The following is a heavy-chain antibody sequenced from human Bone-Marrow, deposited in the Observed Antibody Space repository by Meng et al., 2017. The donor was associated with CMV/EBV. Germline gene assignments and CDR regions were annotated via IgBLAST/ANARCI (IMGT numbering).Heavy chain of an antibody. D-gene: IGHD3-3*01. Sequence: ASVKVSCKASGYTFTGYYMHWVRQAPGQGLEWMGWINPNSGGTNYAQKFQGRVTMTRDTPISTAYMELSSLRSEDTAVYYCAGALWSGYYISRWGQGTLVTVSS. CDR3: AGALWSGYYISR. CDR2: INPNSGGT. V-gene: IGHV1-2*02. J-gene: IGHJ4*02. CDR1: GYTFTGYY.